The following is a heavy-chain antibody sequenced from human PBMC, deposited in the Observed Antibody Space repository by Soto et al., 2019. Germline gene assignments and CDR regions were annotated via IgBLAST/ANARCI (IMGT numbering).Heavy chain of an antibody. J-gene: IGHJ3*02. CDR1: GGTCSSYA. Sequence: SVKVSCKASGGTCSSYAISWVRQAPGQGLEWMGGIIPIFGTANYAQKFQGRVTITADESTSTAYMELSSPRSEATAVYYCARHQPDIAAAEHDAFDIWGQWTMLTV. CDR2: IIPIFGTA. D-gene: IGHD6-13*01. CDR3: ARHQPDIAAAEHDAFDI. V-gene: IGHV1-69*13.